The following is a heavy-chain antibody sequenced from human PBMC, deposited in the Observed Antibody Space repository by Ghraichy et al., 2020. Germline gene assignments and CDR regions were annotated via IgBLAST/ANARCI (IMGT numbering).Heavy chain of an antibody. CDR3: AKKEIMARGVPYHYDY. V-gene: IGHV3-23*01. CDR2: ISGSGGDA. D-gene: IGHD3-10*01. J-gene: IGHJ4*02. Sequence: GGSLRLSCAAAGFTFSNYVMTWVRQAPGRGQEWVSGISGSGGDAYYADSVKGRFTISRDNSKNTLYLQMNSLRAEDTAVYYCAKKEIMARGVPYHYDYWGQGTLVAVYS. CDR1: GFTFSNYV.